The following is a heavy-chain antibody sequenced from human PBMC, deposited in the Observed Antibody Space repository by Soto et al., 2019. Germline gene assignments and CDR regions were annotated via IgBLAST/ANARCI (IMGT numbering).Heavy chain of an antibody. Sequence: GGSLRLSCAASGFTFSSYWMSWVRQAPGKGLEWVANIKQDGSEKYYVDSVKGRFTISRDNAKNSLYLQMNSLRAEDTAVYYCARDQGYYDFWSGPPRYYYYGMDVWGQGTTVTVSS. CDR1: GFTFSSYW. J-gene: IGHJ6*02. D-gene: IGHD3-3*01. CDR2: IKQDGSEK. V-gene: IGHV3-7*01. CDR3: ARDQGYYDFWSGPPRYYYYGMDV.